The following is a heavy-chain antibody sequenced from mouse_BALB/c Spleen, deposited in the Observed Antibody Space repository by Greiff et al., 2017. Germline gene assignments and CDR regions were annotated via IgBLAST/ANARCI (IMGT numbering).Heavy chain of an antibody. CDR3: ARSTSGYGNYFDY. V-gene: IGHV1-7*01. Sequence: QVQLKQSGAGLAKPGASVKMSCKASGYTFTSYWMHWVKQRPGQGLEWIGYINPSTGYTEYNQKFKDKATLTADKSSSTAYMQLSSLTSEDSAVYYCARSTSGYGNYFDYWGQGTTLTVSS. D-gene: IGHD2-10*02. CDR2: INPSTGYT. CDR1: GYTFTSYW. J-gene: IGHJ2*01.